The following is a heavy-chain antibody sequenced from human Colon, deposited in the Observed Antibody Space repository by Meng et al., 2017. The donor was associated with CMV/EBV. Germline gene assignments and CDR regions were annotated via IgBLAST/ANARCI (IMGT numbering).Heavy chain of an antibody. CDR3: ARGGDGYGNFDY. Sequence: EVQLVESGGGSVQPGGSLRLSCAASGFTFSGYWMHWVRQAPGEGLVWVSRISPDGSSTYYADSVKGRLTVSRDNGRNILHLQMNNLRAEDAALYYCARGGDGYGNFDYWGQGTLVTVSS. CDR1: GFTFSGYW. CDR2: ISPDGSST. D-gene: IGHD5-24*01. V-gene: IGHV3-74*01. J-gene: IGHJ4*02.